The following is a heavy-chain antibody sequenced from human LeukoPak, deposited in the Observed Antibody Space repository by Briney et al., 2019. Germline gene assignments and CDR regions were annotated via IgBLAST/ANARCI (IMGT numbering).Heavy chain of an antibody. J-gene: IGHJ3*02. CDR3: ARDSLGFTAFDI. V-gene: IGHV4-4*07. CDR2: IYTSGST. CDR1: GGSISSYY. Sequence: SETLSLTCSVSGGSISSYYWSWIRQPAGKGLEWIGRIYTSGSTNYNPSLKSRVTMSVDTSKDQISLNLGSVTAADTAVYYCARDSLGFTAFDIWGQGTMITVSS. D-gene: IGHD3-16*01.